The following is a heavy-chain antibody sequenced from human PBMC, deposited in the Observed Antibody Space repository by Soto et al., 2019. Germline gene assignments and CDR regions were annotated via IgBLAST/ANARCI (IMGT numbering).Heavy chain of an antibody. Sequence: GGSLRLSCTTSGFTFGDSAMSWFRQAPGKGLEWGGIIRSKTYGGTTEYGASVKGRFTISRDDSRSIAYLQMNSLKTEDTAVYYCTRPREYYDSSGYPPYYFDHWGQGT. V-gene: IGHV3-49*03. J-gene: IGHJ4*02. CDR2: IRSKTYGGTT. CDR3: TRPREYYDSSGYPPYYFDH. CDR1: GFTFGDSA. D-gene: IGHD3-22*01.